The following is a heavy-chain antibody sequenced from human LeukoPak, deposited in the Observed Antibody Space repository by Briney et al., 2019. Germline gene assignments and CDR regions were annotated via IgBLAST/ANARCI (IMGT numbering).Heavy chain of an antibody. D-gene: IGHD3-22*01. Sequence: GGSLRLSCAASGFTFCSFAMSWVRGAPGQGQERVSYISSSGSTIYYADSVKGRFTISRDNAKSTLYLQMNSLRAEDTAVYLCAKRDTSGSYYFDYWGQGTLVTVSP. CDR2: ISSSGSTI. CDR1: GFTFCSFA. J-gene: IGHJ4*02. CDR3: AKRDTSGSYYFDY. V-gene: IGHV3-48*03.